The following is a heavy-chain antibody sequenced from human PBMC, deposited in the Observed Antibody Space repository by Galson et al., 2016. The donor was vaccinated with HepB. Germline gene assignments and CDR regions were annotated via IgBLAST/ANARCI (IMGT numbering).Heavy chain of an antibody. Sequence: SLRLSCAASGFTLSTHSMNWVRQAPGKGLEWVSFISDSTTTIYYAESVKGRFTISRDSARNSLYLQMNSLRDEYTAIYYCARDLTGADYWGQGTLVTVSS. CDR2: ISDSTTTI. J-gene: IGHJ4*02. D-gene: IGHD2-8*02. CDR1: GFTLSTHS. V-gene: IGHV3-48*02. CDR3: ARDLTGADY.